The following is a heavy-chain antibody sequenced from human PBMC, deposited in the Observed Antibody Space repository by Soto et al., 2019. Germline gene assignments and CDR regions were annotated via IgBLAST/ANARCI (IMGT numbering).Heavy chain of an antibody. CDR2: ISYDGSNK. V-gene: IGHV3-30*18. CDR3: AKDYLVGATGGYFDY. J-gene: IGHJ4*02. Sequence: GGSLRLSCAASGFTFSSYGMHWVRQAPGKGLEWVAVISYDGSNKYYADSVKGRFTISRDNSKNTLYLQMNGLRAEDTAVYYCAKDYLVGATGGYFDYWGQGTLVTVSS. D-gene: IGHD1-26*01. CDR1: GFTFSSYG.